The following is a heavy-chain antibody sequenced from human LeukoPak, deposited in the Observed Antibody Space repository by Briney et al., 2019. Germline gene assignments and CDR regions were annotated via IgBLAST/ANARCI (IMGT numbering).Heavy chain of an antibody. Sequence: GASVKVSCKASGYTFTSYDINWVRQATGQGLEWMGWMNPNSGNTGYAQKFQGRVTMTRDTSISTAYMELSRLRSDDTAVYYCARDYYDSSGYYTGFSYFDYWGQGTLVTVSS. CDR3: ARDYYDSSGYYTGFSYFDY. CDR1: GYTFTSYD. V-gene: IGHV1-8*01. CDR2: MNPNSGNT. D-gene: IGHD3-22*01. J-gene: IGHJ4*02.